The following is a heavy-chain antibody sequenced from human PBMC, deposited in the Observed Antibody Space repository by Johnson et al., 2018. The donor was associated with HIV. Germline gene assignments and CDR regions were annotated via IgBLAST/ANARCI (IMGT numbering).Heavy chain of an antibody. CDR3: ARGYILTGYSGAFDM. V-gene: IGHV3-30*02. CDR1: GFTFSSYG. D-gene: IGHD3-9*01. CDR2: IRYDGSNK. Sequence: QMLLVESGGGLVQRGGSLRLSCAASGFTFSSYGMHWVRQAPGKGLEWVAFIRYDGSNKYYADSVKGRFTISRDNSKNTLYLQMNSLRAEDTAVYYCARGYILTGYSGAFDMWGQGTMVTVSS. J-gene: IGHJ3*02.